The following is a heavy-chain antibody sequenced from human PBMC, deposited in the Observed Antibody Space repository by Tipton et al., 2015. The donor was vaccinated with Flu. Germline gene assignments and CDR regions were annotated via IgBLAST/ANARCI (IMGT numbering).Heavy chain of an antibody. CDR2: MYYRGST. V-gene: IGHV4-31*03. D-gene: IGHD2-15*01. J-gene: IGHJ3*02. CDR3: AKHCSGGSCSHAFDI. Sequence: TLSLTCSVSGVSISSGGYYWSWIRHHPGKGLEWIGYMYYRGSTYCNPSLESRVAISLDTSKNQFSLMLTSVTAADTAVYYCAKHCSGGSCSHAFDIWGQGTMVTVSS. CDR1: GVSISSGGYY.